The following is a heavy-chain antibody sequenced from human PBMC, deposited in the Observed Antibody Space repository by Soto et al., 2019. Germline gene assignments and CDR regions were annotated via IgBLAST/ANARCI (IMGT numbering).Heavy chain of an antibody. V-gene: IGHV3-23*01. CDR2: ISGSGGST. CDR3: AKDFPAPLVGATQGFAY. J-gene: IGHJ4*02. CDR1: GFTFSSYA. D-gene: IGHD1-26*01. Sequence: PGGSLRLSCAASGFTFSSYAMSWVRQAPGKGLEWVSAISGSGGSTYYADSVKGRFTTSRDNSKNTLYLQMNSLRAEDTAVYYCAKDFPAPLVGATQGFAYWGQGTLVTVSS.